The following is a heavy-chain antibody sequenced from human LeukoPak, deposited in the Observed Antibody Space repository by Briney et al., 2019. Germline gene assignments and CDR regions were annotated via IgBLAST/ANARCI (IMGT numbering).Heavy chain of an antibody. CDR1: GFIFTDYW. D-gene: IGHD3-10*01. CDR3: ARDGSGQWPIGF. V-gene: IGHV3-7*01. CDR2: IKEDGSEK. Sequence: PGGSLRLSCAASGFIFTDYWMYWVRQAPGRGLAWVANIKEDGSEKNYADSVKGRFTISRDNAKNSLFLQMNSLRAEDTAVYYCARDGSGQWPIGFWGQGTLVTVSS. J-gene: IGHJ4*02.